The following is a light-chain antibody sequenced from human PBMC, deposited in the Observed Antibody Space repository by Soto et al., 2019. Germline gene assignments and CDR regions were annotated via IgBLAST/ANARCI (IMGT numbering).Light chain of an antibody. CDR2: VAS. Sequence: DIQMTQSPSSLSASVRDRVTITCRASQSIRSHLNWYQQIPGEAPKLLIYVASSLQMGVPSRFSGSGSGTDFSLTINGLQPEDFATYYCQQSYTTPRTFGQGTKVDIK. CDR3: QQSYTTPRT. J-gene: IGKJ1*01. CDR1: QSIRSH. V-gene: IGKV1-39*01.